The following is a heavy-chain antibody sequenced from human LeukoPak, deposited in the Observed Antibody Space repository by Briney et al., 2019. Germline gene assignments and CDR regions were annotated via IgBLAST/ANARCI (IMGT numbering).Heavy chain of an antibody. D-gene: IGHD4-17*01. V-gene: IGHV4-59*08. CDR3: ARRVNNDDYPSAYNWFDP. CDR1: GGSISTYY. Sequence: SSETLSLTCTVSGGSISTYYWNWIRQPPGKGLEWIGDIYYNGSTNYVPSLQSRLTISVDTSKNQFSLRLTSVTAADTAVYYCARRVNNDDYPSAYNWFDPWGQGTLVTVSS. J-gene: IGHJ5*02. CDR2: IYYNGST.